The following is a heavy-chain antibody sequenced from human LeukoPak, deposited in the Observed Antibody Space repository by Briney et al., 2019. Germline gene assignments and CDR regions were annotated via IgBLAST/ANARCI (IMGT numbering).Heavy chain of an antibody. J-gene: IGHJ4*02. CDR1: GFTFSTYE. CDR2: ISSSSSYI. Sequence: GGSLRLSCQASGFTFSTYEINWVRQAPGKGLEWVSSISSSSSYISYADSVKGRFTISRDNAKNSLDLQMNSLRAEDTAVYYCAKGDDNTRNYYFDYWGQGTLVTVSS. CDR3: AKGDDNTRNYYFDY. D-gene: IGHD3-22*01. V-gene: IGHV3-21*01.